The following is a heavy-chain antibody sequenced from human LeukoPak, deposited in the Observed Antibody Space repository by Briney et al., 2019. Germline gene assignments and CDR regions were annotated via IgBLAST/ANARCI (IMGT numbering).Heavy chain of an antibody. CDR2: ISGDGNAK. CDR1: GFSFSSYS. J-gene: IGHJ4*02. CDR3: ARDYVYAFDY. D-gene: IGHD2/OR15-2a*01. V-gene: IGHV3-48*01. Sequence: GGSLRLSCAASGFSFSSYSINWVRQAPGKGLEWVSYISGDGNAKHYTDSVKGRFTISRDNAKNALYLQMNSLRAEDTAVYFCARDYVYAFDYWGQGILVTVSS.